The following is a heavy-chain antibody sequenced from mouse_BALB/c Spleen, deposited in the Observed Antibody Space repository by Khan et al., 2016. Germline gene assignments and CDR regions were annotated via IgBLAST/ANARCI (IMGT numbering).Heavy chain of an antibody. V-gene: IGHV3-8*02. J-gene: IGHJ2*01. CDR1: GDSFTSGY. D-gene: IGHD2-2*01. CDR3: ASYGYDHFDY. Sequence: VQLKESGPSLVNPSQTLSLTCSVTGDSFTSGYWNWIRKFPGNKLEYMGYISYSGITYYNPSLKSRISITRDTSKNQYYLQLNSVTTEDTARYYCASYGYDHFDYWGQGTTVTVSS. CDR2: ISYSGIT.